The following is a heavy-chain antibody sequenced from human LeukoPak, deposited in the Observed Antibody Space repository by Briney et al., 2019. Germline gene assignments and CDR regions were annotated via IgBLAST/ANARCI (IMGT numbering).Heavy chain of an antibody. V-gene: IGHV4-4*02. D-gene: IGHD2-2*01. CDR2: IYHSGST. J-gene: IGHJ4*02. CDR3: ARSSGYNTSCPDY. CDR1: GGSISSRNW. Sequence: SETLSLTCAVSGGSISSRNWWSWVRQPPGKELEWIGEIYHSGSTNYNPSLKSRVTISVDKSKNQFSLKLSSVTAADTAVYYCARSSGYNTSCPDYWGQGTLVTVSS.